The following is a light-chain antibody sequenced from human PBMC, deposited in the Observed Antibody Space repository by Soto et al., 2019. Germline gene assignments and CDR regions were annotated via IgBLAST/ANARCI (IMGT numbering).Light chain of an antibody. CDR1: QSVSSNH. Sequence: EIVLTQSPGSLSLSPRERATLSCRASQSVSSNHLAWYQQKPGQAPRLLIYGASRRAAGIPDRFSGSGSGTDFTLTISRLETEDFAVDYWQQYGGSTYTFGQGTKVESK. V-gene: IGKV3-20*01. CDR2: GAS. J-gene: IGKJ2*01. CDR3: QQYGGSTYT.